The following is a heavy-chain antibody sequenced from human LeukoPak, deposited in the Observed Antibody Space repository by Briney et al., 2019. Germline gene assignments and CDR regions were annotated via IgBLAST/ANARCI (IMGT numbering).Heavy chain of an antibody. Sequence: PGGSLRLSCAVSGFTISDHYMDWVRQAPGKGLEWVGRTRNKVKSYTTEYAASVKGRFTISRDDSQNSLYLQMNSLKTEDTAVYFCARSAAVTRPYYYDMDAWGQGTTVTVSS. CDR1: GFTISDHY. D-gene: IGHD4-17*01. CDR3: ARSAAVTRPYYYDMDA. CDR2: TRNKVKSYTT. V-gene: IGHV3-72*01. J-gene: IGHJ6*02.